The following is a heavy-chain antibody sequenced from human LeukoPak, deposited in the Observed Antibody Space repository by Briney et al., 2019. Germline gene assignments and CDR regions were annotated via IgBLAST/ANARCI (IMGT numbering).Heavy chain of an antibody. V-gene: IGHV4-39*02. CDR3: ARDLIDHYYYYYYYMDV. D-gene: IGHD2-21*01. Sequence: SETLSLTCTVSGGSISSSGYYWGWIRQPPGKGLEWIASIYYSGSTYYNPSLKSRVTISVDTSKNQLSLKLSSATAADTAVYYCARDLIDHYYYYYYYMDVWGKGTTVTVSS. CDR2: IYYSGST. J-gene: IGHJ6*03. CDR1: GGSISSSGYY.